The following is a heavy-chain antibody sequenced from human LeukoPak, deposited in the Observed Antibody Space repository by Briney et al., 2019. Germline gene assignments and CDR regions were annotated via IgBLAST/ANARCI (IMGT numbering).Heavy chain of an antibody. V-gene: IGHV3-21*01. J-gene: IGHJ3*01. CDR3: ARRTS. CDR1: GCTFSTYS. CDR2: ISGSGNYI. Sequence: GGSLRLSCEASGCTFSTYSMNWVRQAPGKGLEWVSYISGSGNYIYYADSVKGRFTISRDNAKNSLYLQMNSLRAEDTAVYYCARRTSWGQGTMVTVSS.